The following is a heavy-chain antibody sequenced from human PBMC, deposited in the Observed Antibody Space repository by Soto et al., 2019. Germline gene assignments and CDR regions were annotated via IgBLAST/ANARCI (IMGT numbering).Heavy chain of an antibody. CDR3: AREGSRPYYYYGMDV. V-gene: IGHV1-18*01. CDR1: GYSFTTYG. D-gene: IGHD2-15*01. Sequence: QVQLVQSGAEVKKPGASVKVSCKASGYSFTTYGIAWVRQAPGQGLEWMGWISTYNGDTDYAQNLQGRVIMTTDTSTTTAYMELRSLRSDDTAVYYCAREGSRPYYYYGMDVWARGPRSASL. CDR2: ISTYNGDT. J-gene: IGHJ6*02.